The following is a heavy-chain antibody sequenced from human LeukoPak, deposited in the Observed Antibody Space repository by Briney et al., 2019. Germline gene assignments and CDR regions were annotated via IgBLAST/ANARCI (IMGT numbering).Heavy chain of an antibody. CDR1: GFTLSSYE. Sequence: GGSLRLSCAASGFTLSSYEMNWVRRAPGKGLDWVSYISSSGNTIYYADSVKGRFTISRDNAKNSLYLQMNSLRAEDTAVYYCARALEFDYWGQGTLVTVSS. CDR2: ISSSGNTI. CDR3: ARALEFDY. V-gene: IGHV3-48*03. J-gene: IGHJ4*02.